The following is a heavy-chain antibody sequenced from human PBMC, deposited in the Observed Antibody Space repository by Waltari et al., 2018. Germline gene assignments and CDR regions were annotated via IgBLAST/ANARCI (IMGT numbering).Heavy chain of an antibody. D-gene: IGHD6-13*01. CDR3: VTEQQLVPDY. Sequence: QVQLQESGPGLVKPSETLSLTCAVSGYSISSGYYWGWIRQPPGKGLEWIGSIYHSGSTYYNPSLKSRVTRSVDTSKNQFSLKLSSVTAADTAVYYCVTEQQLVPDYWGQGTLVTVSS. CDR1: GYSISSGYY. V-gene: IGHV4-38-2*01. CDR2: IYHSGST. J-gene: IGHJ4*02.